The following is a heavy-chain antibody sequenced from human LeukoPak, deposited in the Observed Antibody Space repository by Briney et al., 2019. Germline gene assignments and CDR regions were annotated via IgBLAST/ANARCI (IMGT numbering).Heavy chain of an antibody. V-gene: IGHV4-4*07. CDR2: IYTSGST. Sequence: PSETLSLTCTVSGGSISSYYWSWIRQPAGKGLEWIGRIYTSGSTNYNPSLKSRVTMSVDMSKNQFSLKLSSVTAADTAVYYCARDSSSSLHYYYYYMDVWGKGTTVTVSS. CDR1: GGSISSYY. CDR3: ARDSSSSLHYYYYYMDV. J-gene: IGHJ6*03. D-gene: IGHD6-6*01.